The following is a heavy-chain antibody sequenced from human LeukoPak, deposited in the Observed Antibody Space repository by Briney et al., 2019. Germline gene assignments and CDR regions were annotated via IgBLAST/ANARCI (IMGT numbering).Heavy chain of an antibody. CDR3: ARLRLRGYGSGSYYFVEDN. D-gene: IGHD3-10*01. CDR1: GGSFSGYY. V-gene: IGHV4-34*01. J-gene: IGHJ4*02. Sequence: SETLSLTCAVYGGSFSGYYWSWIRQPPGKGLEWIGEINHSGSTNCNPSLKSRVTISVDTSKNQFSLKLSSVTAADTAVYYCARLRLRGYGSGSYYFVEDNWGQGTLVTVSS. CDR2: INHSGST.